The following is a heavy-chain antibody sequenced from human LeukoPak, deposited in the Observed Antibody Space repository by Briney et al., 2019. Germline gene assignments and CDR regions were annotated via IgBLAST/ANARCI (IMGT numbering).Heavy chain of an antibody. J-gene: IGHJ6*03. D-gene: IGHD3-3*01. V-gene: IGHV1-18*01. Sequence: ASVKVSCKASGYTFTSYGISWVRQAPGQGLEWMGWISAYNGNTNYAQKLQGRVTMTTDTSTSTAYMELRSLRSEDTAVYYCARNEDKRSGYYTGYYYYYMDVWGKGTTVTVSS. CDR3: ARNEDKRSGYYTGYYYYYMDV. CDR1: GYTFTSYG. CDR2: ISAYNGNT.